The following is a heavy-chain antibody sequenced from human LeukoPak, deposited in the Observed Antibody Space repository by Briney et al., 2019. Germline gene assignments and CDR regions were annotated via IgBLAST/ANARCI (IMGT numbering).Heavy chain of an antibody. CDR1: GFTFNRYS. CDR2: ISSSGTTI. CDR3: ARSGYCSSTSCLYWYFDL. Sequence: PGGSLRLSCAASGFTFNRYSMNWVRQAPGKGLEWISYISSSGTTIYYADSVQGRFTISRDNAKNSLYLQMNSLRAEDTAVYYCARSGYCSSTSCLYWYFDLWGRGTLVTVSS. V-gene: IGHV3-48*04. D-gene: IGHD2-2*01. J-gene: IGHJ2*01.